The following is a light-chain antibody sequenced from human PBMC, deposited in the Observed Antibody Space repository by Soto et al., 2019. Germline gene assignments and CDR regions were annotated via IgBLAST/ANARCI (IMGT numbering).Light chain of an antibody. Sequence: QSVLTQPASVSGSHGQSITISCTGTSSDVGGYNYVSWYQQHPGKAPKLMIYEVSNRPSGVSNRFSGSKSGNTASLTISGLQAEDEAHYYCTSYTSSSTLVFGGGTKLTVL. CDR2: EVS. V-gene: IGLV2-14*01. J-gene: IGLJ2*01. CDR3: TSYTSSSTLV. CDR1: SSDVGGYNY.